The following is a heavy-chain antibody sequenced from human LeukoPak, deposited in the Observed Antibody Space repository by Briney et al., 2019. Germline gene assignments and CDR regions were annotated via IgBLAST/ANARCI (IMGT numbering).Heavy chain of an antibody. Sequence: ASVKVSCKASGYTFTAYDMHWVRQAPGQGLEWMGRINPNSGGTSSAHKFQGRVTMTRDTSINTAYMELNRLGSDDTAVYYCAPATFTFDHWGQGTLVTVSS. D-gene: IGHD2-2*01. J-gene: IGHJ4*02. CDR1: GYTFTAYD. CDR3: APATFTFDH. CDR2: INPNSGGT. V-gene: IGHV1-2*06.